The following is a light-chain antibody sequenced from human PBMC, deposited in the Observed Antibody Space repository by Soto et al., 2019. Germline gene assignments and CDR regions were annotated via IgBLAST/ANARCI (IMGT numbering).Light chain of an antibody. V-gene: IGLV2-18*02. J-gene: IGLJ1*01. CDR1: SSDIGSYNR. Sequence: QSALTQPPSVSGSPGQSVAISCTGTSSDIGSYNRVAWYQQPPGTAPKLIIYEVSNRPSGVPGRFSGSKSGNTASLTISGLQAEDEADYYCSSFTTSSTYVCXTGTKVTVL. CDR3: SSFTTSSTYV. CDR2: EVS.